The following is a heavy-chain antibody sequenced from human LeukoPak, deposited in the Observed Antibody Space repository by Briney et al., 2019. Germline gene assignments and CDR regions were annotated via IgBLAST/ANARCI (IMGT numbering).Heavy chain of an antibody. CDR2: IYHSGST. D-gene: IGHD1-26*01. CDR3: ARSGFGATNIYSYFDY. J-gene: IGHJ4*02. Sequence: PSETLSLTCTVSGYSISSGYYWGWIRQPPGKGLEWIGSIYHSGSTFDNPSLKSRVTISVDTSKNQFSLKLSSVAAADTAVYYCARSGFGATNIYSYFDYWGQGTLVTVSS. CDR1: GYSISSGYY. V-gene: IGHV4-38-2*02.